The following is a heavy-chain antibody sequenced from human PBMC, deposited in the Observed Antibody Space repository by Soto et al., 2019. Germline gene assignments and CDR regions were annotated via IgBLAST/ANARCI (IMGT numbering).Heavy chain of an antibody. CDR1: GYTFSNYW. J-gene: IGHJ6*02. V-gene: IGHV5-51*01. CDR3: ARHETASLYHYYYGMDV. Sequence: PGESLKISCKGSGYTFSNYWINWVRQMPGKGLEWMGIIYPGDSDTKYSPSFQGRVTISADKSISTAYLQWSSLKASDTAIYYCARHETASLYHYYYGMDVWGQGTTVTVSS. CDR2: IYPGDSDT. D-gene: IGHD5-18*01.